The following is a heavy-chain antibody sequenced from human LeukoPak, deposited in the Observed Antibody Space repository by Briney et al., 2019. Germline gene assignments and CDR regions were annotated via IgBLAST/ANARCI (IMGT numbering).Heavy chain of an antibody. CDR1: GGSISSYY. CDR3: ARQIDRDGYNYGWYFDL. Sequence: SETLSLTCTVSGGSISSYYWSWIRQPPGKGLEWIGYIYTSGSTNYNPSLKSRATISVDTSKNQFSLKLSSVTAADTAVYYCARQIDRDGYNYGWYFDLWGRGTLVTVSS. D-gene: IGHD5-24*01. CDR2: IYTSGST. V-gene: IGHV4-4*09. J-gene: IGHJ2*01.